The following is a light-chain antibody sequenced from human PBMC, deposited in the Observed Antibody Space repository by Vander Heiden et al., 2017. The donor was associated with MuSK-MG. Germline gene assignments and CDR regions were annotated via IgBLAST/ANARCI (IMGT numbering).Light chain of an antibody. Sequence: SELTQDPAVSVALGQTVRITCQGDSLKSYYASWYQQKPGQAPVLIIYGKNNRPSGIPDRFSGSSSGNTASLTITGAQAEEEADYYCNSRDSSGNHLVFGGGTKLTVL. J-gene: IGLJ3*02. CDR1: SLKSYY. CDR2: GKN. V-gene: IGLV3-19*01. CDR3: NSRDSSGNHLV.